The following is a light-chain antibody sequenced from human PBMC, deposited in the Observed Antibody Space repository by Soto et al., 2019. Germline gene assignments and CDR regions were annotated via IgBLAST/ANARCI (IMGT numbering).Light chain of an antibody. CDR1: QTVSITY. J-gene: IGKJ4*01. CDR3: QHYVNWPLT. V-gene: IGKV3-15*01. CDR2: GAS. Sequence: PVESATLSCMASQTVSITYLAWYQQKPGQTPRLLIFGASIRATGVPARFSGSGSGTDFTLTINSLQSEDFAVYYCQHYVNWPLTFGGGTKVDIK.